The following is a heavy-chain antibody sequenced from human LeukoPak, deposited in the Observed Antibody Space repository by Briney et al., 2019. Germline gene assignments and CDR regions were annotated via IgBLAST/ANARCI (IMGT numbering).Heavy chain of an antibody. D-gene: IGHD1-26*01. CDR3: ARAPDSGSSYFDY. CDR2: TGTAGDT. J-gene: IGHJ4*02. V-gene: IGHV3-13*04. CDR1: RXTFSSYD. Sequence: GRSLRLSCAASRXTFSSYDMHWVRQAPGKGLEWVSATGTAGDTCYPGSVKSRFTISRENAKNSLYLQMNRLGAAETSVYDCARAPDSGSSYFDYWGQGALVTVSS.